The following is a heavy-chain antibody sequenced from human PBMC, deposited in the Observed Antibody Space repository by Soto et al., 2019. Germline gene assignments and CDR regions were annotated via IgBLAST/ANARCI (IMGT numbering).Heavy chain of an antibody. CDR3: ARGPMVRGAITDNWFDP. D-gene: IGHD3-10*01. CDR1: GYTFTSYA. CDR2: INAGNGNT. Sequence: ASVKVSCKASGYTFTSYAMHWVRQAPGQRLEWMGWINAGNGNTKYSQKFQGRATITRDTSASTAYMELSSLRSEDTAVYYCARGPMVRGAITDNWFDPWGQGTLVTVSS. J-gene: IGHJ5*02. V-gene: IGHV1-3*01.